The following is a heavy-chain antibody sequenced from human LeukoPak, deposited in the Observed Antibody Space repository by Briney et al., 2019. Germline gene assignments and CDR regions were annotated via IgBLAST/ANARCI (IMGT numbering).Heavy chain of an antibody. V-gene: IGHV3-23*01. CDR1: GFTFSSYA. Sequence: GGSLRLSCAASGFTFSSYAMSWVRQAPGKGLEWVSAISGSGGSTYYADSVKGRFTISRDNSKNTLYLQMNSLRAEDTALYYCAKDMVGDYGSGSYYFDYWGQGTLVTVSS. CDR3: AKDMVGDYGSGSYYFDY. CDR2: ISGSGGST. J-gene: IGHJ4*02. D-gene: IGHD3-10*01.